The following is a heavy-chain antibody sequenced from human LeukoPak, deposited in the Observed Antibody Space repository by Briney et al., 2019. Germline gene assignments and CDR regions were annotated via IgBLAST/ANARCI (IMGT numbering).Heavy chain of an antibody. CDR2: ISGSGGST. D-gene: IGHD3-16*01. J-gene: IGHJ4*02. CDR1: GFTFSSYA. CDR3: AKDGEPMITFGGAGY. Sequence: GGSLRLSCAASGFTFSSYAMNWVRQAPGKGLEWVSAISGSGGSTWYADSVKGRFTISRDYSKNTLHLQMSSLGAEDTAVYYCAKDGEPMITFGGAGYWGQGTLVTVSS. V-gene: IGHV3-23*01.